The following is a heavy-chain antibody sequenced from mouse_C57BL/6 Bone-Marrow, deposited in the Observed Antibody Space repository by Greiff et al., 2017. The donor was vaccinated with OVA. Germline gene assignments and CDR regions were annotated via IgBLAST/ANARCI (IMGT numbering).Heavy chain of an antibody. CDR1: GFTFSDFY. J-gene: IGHJ4*01. CDR2: ISNGGGST. CDR3: ARLDAMDY. V-gene: IGHV5-12*01. Sequence: EVQLVDSGGGLVQPGGSLQLSCAASGFTFSDFYMYWIRQTPEKRLEWVAYISNGGGSTYYPDTVKGRFTISRDNAKNTLYLQMSRLKSEDTAMYYCARLDAMDYWGQGTSVTVSS.